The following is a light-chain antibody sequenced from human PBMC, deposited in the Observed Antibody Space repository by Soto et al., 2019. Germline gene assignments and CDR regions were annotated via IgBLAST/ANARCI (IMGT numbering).Light chain of an antibody. CDR2: TNN. J-gene: IGLJ2*01. CDR1: SSNIGSNA. V-gene: IGLV1-44*01. Sequence: QSVLTQPPSVSGTTGHRVTISCSGSSSNIGSNAVNWYQQLPGTAPKLLIYTNNQRPSGVPDRFSGSKSGNSASLAISGLQSEDEADYYCAAWDDSLNGVVFGGGTKLTVL. CDR3: AAWDDSLNGVV.